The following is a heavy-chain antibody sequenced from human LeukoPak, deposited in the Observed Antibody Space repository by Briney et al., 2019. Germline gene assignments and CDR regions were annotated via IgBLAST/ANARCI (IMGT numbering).Heavy chain of an antibody. CDR1: GGSISSYY. CDR2: IYYSGST. D-gene: IGHD3-22*01. J-gene: IGHJ4*02. Sequence: SETLSLTCTVSGGSISSYYWSWIRHPPGKGLEWIGYIYYSGSTNYNPSLKSRVTISVDTSKNQFSLKLSSVTAADTAVYYCARHASGGPLYYYDSSGYYPFDYWGQGTLVTVSS. CDR3: ARHASGGPLYYYDSSGYYPFDY. V-gene: IGHV4-59*08.